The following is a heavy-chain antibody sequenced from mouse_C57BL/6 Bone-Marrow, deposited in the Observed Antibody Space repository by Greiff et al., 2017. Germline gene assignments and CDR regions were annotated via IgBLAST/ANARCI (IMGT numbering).Heavy chain of an antibody. CDR1: GFNINNTY. CDR3: ASRFFDY. J-gene: IGHJ2*01. Sequence: EVTLLESVADLVRPGASVKLSCTASGFNINNTYMHWVKQSPDQGLEWIGRIDPANGNTKYAPKFPGKATITADTSSNPAYLQLSSLTSEDTAISYCASRFFDYWGQGTTLTVSS. V-gene: IGHV14-3*01. CDR2: IDPANGNT.